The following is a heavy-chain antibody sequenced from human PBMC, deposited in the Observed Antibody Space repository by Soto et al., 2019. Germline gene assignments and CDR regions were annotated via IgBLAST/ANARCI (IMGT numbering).Heavy chain of an antibody. D-gene: IGHD4-17*01. V-gene: IGHV3-23*01. CDR3: AKSISPAALTTYYFDY. CDR2: INPSGDIT. J-gene: IGHJ4*02. CDR1: GLTFSRYA. Sequence: EEQLLESGGGLVQPGGSLRLSCAASGLTFSRYAMSWVRQAPGKGLEWVSIINPSGDITYYGDSVKGRFTISRDNSKNTVCLQMNSLRAEDTAVYYCAKSISPAALTTYYFDYWGQGTVVTVSS.